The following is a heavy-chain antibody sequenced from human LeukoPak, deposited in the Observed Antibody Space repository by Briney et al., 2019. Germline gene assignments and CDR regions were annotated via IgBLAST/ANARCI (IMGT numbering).Heavy chain of an antibody. V-gene: IGHV3-21*01. CDR1: GFTFSSYS. J-gene: IGHJ6*02. Sequence: GGALRLSCAASGFTFSSYSMNWVRQAPGKGLEWVSSISSSSSYIYYADSVKGRFTISRDNAKNSLYLQMNSLRAEDTAVYYCASIAAAGPGYYYYGMDVWGQGTTVTVSS. D-gene: IGHD6-13*01. CDR2: ISSSSSYI. CDR3: ASIAAAGPGYYYYGMDV.